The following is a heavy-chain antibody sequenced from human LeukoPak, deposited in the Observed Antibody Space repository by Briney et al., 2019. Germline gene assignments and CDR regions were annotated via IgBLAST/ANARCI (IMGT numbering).Heavy chain of an antibody. J-gene: IGHJ6*02. CDR1: GYTFTSYD. CDR3: AMVGGYDVVDYTFYYGMDV. CDR2: MNPNSGNT. V-gene: IGHV1-8*01. D-gene: IGHD4-11*01. Sequence: WASVKVSCKASGYTFTSYDINWVRQATGQGLEWMGWMNPNSGNTGYAQKFQGRVTMTRNTSISTAYMELSSLRSEDTAVYYCAMVGGYDVVDYTFYYGMDVWGQGTTVTVSS.